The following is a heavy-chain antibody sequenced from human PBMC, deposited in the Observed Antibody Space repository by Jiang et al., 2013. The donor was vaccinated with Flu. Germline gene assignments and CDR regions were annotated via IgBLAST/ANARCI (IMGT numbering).Heavy chain of an antibody. CDR2: IYYSGST. D-gene: IGHD5-24*01. V-gene: IGHV4-39*07. Sequence: TLSLTCTVSGGSISSSSYYWGWIRQPPGRGLEWIGSIYYSGSTYYNPSLKSRVTISVDTSKNQFSLKLSSVTAADTAVYYCARSGLRWGGYNYDYWGQGTLVTVSS. CDR3: ARSGLRWGGYNYDY. J-gene: IGHJ4*02. CDR1: GGSISSSSYY.